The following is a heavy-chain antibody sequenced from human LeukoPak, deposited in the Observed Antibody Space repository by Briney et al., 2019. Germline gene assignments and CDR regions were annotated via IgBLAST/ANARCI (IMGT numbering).Heavy chain of an antibody. CDR3: AKSSLQVTAVADRFDY. J-gene: IGHJ4*02. CDR1: GFTFSSYA. D-gene: IGHD6-19*01. CDR2: ISYDGSNK. Sequence: GGSLRLSCAASGFTFSSYAMHWVRQAPGKGLEWVAIISYDGSNKYYADSVKGRFTISRDNSKNTLYLQMNSLRAEDTAVYYCAKSSLQVTAVADRFDYWGQGTLVTVSS. V-gene: IGHV3-30-3*02.